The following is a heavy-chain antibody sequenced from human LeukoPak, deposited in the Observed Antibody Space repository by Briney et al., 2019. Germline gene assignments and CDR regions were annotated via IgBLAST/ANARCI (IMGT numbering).Heavy chain of an antibody. CDR2: IYSGGST. CDR3: ARLEMATTGGDH. D-gene: IGHD5-24*01. V-gene: IGHV3-53*01. J-gene: IGHJ4*02. CDR1: GFTVSSNY. Sequence: PGGSLRLSCAASGFTVSSNYMTWVRQAPGKGLEWVSVIYSGGSTYYADSVKGRFTISRDNSKNTLYLQMNSLRAEDTAVYYCARLEMATTGGDHWGQRTLVTVSS.